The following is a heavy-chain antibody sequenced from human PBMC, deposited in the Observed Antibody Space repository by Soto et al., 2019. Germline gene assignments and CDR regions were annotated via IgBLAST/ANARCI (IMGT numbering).Heavy chain of an antibody. CDR1: GFTFSRYW. Sequence: GGSLRLSCAASGFTFSRYWMHWVRQAPGRGLVWVSRINSDGSSTSYADSVKGRFTISRDNAKNTLYLQMNSLRAEDTDVYYCARVSGGTDISGGWFDPWGQGTLVTVSS. V-gene: IGHV3-74*01. D-gene: IGHD3-16*01. CDR3: ARVSGGTDISGGWFDP. J-gene: IGHJ5*02. CDR2: INSDGSST.